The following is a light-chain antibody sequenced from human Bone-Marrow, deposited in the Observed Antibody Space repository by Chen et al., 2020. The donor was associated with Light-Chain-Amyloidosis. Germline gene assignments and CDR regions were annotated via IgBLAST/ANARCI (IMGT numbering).Light chain of an antibody. V-gene: IGKV3-15*01. CDR3: QQYNNWPLYT. CDR1: QSVSSK. J-gene: IGKJ2*01. Sequence: EIVMTQSPATLSVSPGERATLSCRASQSVSSKLAWYQQKPGQAPRLLIYGASTRATGIPARFSGSGSGTEFTLTISSLQSEDFVVYYCQQYNNWPLYTFGQGTRLEIK. CDR2: GAS.